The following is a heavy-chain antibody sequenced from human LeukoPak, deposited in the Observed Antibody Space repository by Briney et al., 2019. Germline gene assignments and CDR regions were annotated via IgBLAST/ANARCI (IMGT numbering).Heavy chain of an antibody. Sequence: PSETLSLTCAVYGGSFSGYYWSWIRQPPGKGLEWIGYIYYSGSTNYNPSLKSRVTISVDTSKNQFSLKLSSVTAADTAVYYCARMDSSGYYLFDYWGQGTLVTVSS. J-gene: IGHJ4*02. D-gene: IGHD3-22*01. CDR1: GGSFSGYY. CDR2: IYYSGST. V-gene: IGHV4-59*12. CDR3: ARMDSSGYYLFDY.